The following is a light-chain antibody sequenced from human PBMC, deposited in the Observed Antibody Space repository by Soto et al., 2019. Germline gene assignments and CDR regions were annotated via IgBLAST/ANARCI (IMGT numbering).Light chain of an antibody. CDR3: QQTSSNPRT. Sequence: DVQMTQSPSTLSASVGDRVTITCRASQSISGWLAWYQQKPGNAPKLLIYAASNLQNGVPSRFSGSGSGTDFTLTISSLQPEDFATYFCQQTSSNPRTFGQGTKVDIK. V-gene: IGKV1-39*01. CDR1: QSISGW. J-gene: IGKJ1*01. CDR2: AAS.